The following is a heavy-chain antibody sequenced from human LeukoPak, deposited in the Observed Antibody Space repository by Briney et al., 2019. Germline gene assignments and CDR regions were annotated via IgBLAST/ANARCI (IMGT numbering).Heavy chain of an antibody. CDR1: GFTFSSYG. Sequence: GGSLRLSCAASGFTFSSYGVHWVRQAPGKGLEWVAVISYDGSNKYYADSVEGRFTISRDNSKNTLYLQMNSLRAEDTAVYYCAKFSVGDSFDYWGQGTLVTVSS. CDR3: AKFSVGDSFDY. J-gene: IGHJ4*02. CDR2: ISYDGSNK. V-gene: IGHV3-30*18. D-gene: IGHD3-10*01.